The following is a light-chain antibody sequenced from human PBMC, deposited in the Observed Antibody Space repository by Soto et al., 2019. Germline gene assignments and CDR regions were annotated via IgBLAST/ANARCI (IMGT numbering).Light chain of an antibody. CDR2: GNS. V-gene: IGLV1-40*01. CDR1: SSNIGAGYD. Sequence: QSVLTQPPSVSGAPGQRVTISCTGSSSNIGAGYDVHWYQQLPGTAPKLLISGNSNRPSGVPDRFSGSKSGTSASLAITGLQAEDEADYYCQSYDSSLSGWVFGGGTKAHRP. J-gene: IGLJ3*02. CDR3: QSYDSSLSGWV.